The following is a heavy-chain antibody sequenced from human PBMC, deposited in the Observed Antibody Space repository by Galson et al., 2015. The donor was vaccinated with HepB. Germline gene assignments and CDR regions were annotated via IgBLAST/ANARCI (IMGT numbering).Heavy chain of an antibody. J-gene: IGHJ4*02. CDR2: ISYDGSNK. Sequence: SLRLSCAASGFTFSSYAMHWVRQAPGKGLEWVAVISYDGSNKYYADSVKGRFTISRDNSKNTLYLQMNSLRAEDTAVYYCAVEWLRPSQLDYWGQGTLVTVSS. CDR1: GFTFSSYA. V-gene: IGHV3-30-3*01. CDR3: AVEWLRPSQLDY. D-gene: IGHD5-12*01.